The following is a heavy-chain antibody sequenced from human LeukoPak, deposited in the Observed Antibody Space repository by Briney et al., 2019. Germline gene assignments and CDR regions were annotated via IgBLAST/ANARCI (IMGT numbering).Heavy chain of an antibody. CDR2: IRSKANSYAT. CDR1: GFAFSGSA. D-gene: IGHD3-22*01. Sequence: GGSLRLSCAASGFAFSGSAMHWVRQASGKGLEWVGRIRSKANSYATAYAASVKGRFTISRDDSKNTAYLQMNSLKTEDTAVYYCTSDTMIVNYWGQGTLVTVSS. CDR3: TSDTMIVNY. J-gene: IGHJ4*02. V-gene: IGHV3-73*01.